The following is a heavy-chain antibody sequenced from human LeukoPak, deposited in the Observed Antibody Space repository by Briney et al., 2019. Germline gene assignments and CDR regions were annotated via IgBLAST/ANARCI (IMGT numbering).Heavy chain of an antibody. CDR2: IKSNTGGT. CDR3: ARHNYDFDFDY. V-gene: IGHV1-2*02. Sequence: ASVKVSCKASGYTFTNLYMHWVRQAPGQGLEWMGFIKSNTGGTEYAQKFQGRVTMTRDTSISTAYMELSRLTSDDTAVYFCARHNYDFDFDYWGQGTLVTVSS. D-gene: IGHD4-11*01. CDR1: GYTFTNLY. J-gene: IGHJ4*02.